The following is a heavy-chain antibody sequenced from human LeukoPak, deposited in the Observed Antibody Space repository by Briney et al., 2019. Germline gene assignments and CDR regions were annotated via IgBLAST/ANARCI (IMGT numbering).Heavy chain of an antibody. Sequence: ASVKVSCKASGYTFTSYAMHWVRQAPGQGLEWMGWINTYNGNTNYAQKFQGRVTMTTDTSTSTAYMELRSLRSDDTAVYYCAAGGYSSSWYFYWGQGTLVTVSS. CDR2: INTYNGNT. D-gene: IGHD6-13*01. CDR3: AAGGYSSSWYFY. J-gene: IGHJ4*02. CDR1: GYTFTSYA. V-gene: IGHV1-18*01.